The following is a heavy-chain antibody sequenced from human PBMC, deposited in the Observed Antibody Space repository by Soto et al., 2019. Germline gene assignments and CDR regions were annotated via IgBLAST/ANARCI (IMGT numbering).Heavy chain of an antibody. CDR3: VRQYVVDGYDV. CDR2: FHYSGST. D-gene: IGHD5-12*01. CDR1: GGSISSYY. V-gene: IGHV4-59*08. J-gene: IGHJ4*02. Sequence: SETLSLTCTVSGGSISSYYWSWIRQPPGKGLKWIGYFHYSGSTNYNPSLKSRVTISVDTSKNQFSLKLSSVTAADTAVYYCVRQYVVDGYDVWGRGSLVTVSS.